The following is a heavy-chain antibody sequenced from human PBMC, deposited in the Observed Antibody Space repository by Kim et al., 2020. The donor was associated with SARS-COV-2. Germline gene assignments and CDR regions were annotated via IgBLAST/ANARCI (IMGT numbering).Heavy chain of an antibody. J-gene: IGHJ6*02. V-gene: IGHV3-23*01. D-gene: IGHD3-22*01. Sequence: GRFTISRDNSKNTLYLQMNSLRAEDTAVYYCAKDHRTYYYDSSGWGGMDVWGQGTTVTVSS. CDR3: AKDHRTYYYDSSGWGGMDV.